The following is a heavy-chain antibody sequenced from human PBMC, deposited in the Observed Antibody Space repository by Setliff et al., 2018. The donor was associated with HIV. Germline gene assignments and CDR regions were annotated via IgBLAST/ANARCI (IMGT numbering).Heavy chain of an antibody. Sequence: GESLKISCAASGFTFSAHGMHWVRQAPGKGLEWVTFINYDDNYEYYADSVKGRLTISRDNSKSTVDLQMTSLTAEDTAVYYCVKDGDYRNGDYDAFDIWGQGTMVTVSS. J-gene: IGHJ3*02. D-gene: IGHD4-17*01. CDR3: VKDGDYRNGDYDAFDI. CDR1: GFTFSAHG. CDR2: INYDDNYE. V-gene: IGHV3-30*02.